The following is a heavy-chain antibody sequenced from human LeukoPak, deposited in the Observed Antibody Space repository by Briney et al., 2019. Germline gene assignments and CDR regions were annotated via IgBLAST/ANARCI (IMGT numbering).Heavy chain of an antibody. CDR3: ARDGGSGLDY. Sequence: GGSLRLSCAASGFTFSRYWMSWVRQAPGKGLEWVANIKQDESEKYYVDSVKGRFTISRDNAKNSQYLQMNSLTADDTAVYYCARDGGSGLDYWGQGTLVTVSS. J-gene: IGHJ4*02. D-gene: IGHD6-19*01. CDR1: GFTFSRYW. CDR2: IKQDESEK. V-gene: IGHV3-7*01.